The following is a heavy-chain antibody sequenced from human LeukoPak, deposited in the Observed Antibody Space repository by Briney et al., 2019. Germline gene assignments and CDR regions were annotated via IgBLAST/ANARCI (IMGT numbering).Heavy chain of an antibody. V-gene: IGHV3-23*01. CDR1: GFSFSSYG. CDR3: AKARPFDWLTSSPPESGY. D-gene: IGHD3-9*01. Sequence: GGTLRLSCAASGFSFSSYGMSWVRQAPGKGLGCVSAISGSGGSTYYADSVKGRFTISRDNSKNTLYLQMNSLRAEDTAVYYCAKARPFDWLTSSPPESGYWGQGTLVTVSS. CDR2: ISGSGGST. J-gene: IGHJ4*02.